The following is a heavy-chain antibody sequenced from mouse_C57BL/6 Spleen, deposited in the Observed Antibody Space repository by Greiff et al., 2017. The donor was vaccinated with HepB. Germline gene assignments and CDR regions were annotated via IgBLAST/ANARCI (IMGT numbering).Heavy chain of an antibody. J-gene: IGHJ2*01. CDR3: ARQELGPYFDY. V-gene: IGHV5-9*01. D-gene: IGHD4-1*01. CDR2: ISGGGGNT. CDR1: GFTFSSYT. Sequence: EVKLMESGGGLVKPGGSLKLSCAASGFTFSSYTMSWVRQTPEKRLEWVATISGGGGNTYYPDSVKGRFTISRDNAKNTLYLQMSSLRSEDTALYYCARQELGPYFDYWGQGTTLTVSS.